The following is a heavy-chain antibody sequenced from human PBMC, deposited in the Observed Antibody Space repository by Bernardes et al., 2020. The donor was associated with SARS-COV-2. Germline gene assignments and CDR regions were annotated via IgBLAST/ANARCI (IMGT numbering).Heavy chain of an antibody. CDR1: GLTFSNYW. Sequence: GGSLRLSCAASGLTFSNYWMHWVRQAPGKGLVWVSRISSDGSSTSYVDSVKGRFTISRDNAKNTLYLQMNSLRAEDTAVYYCARPGRPGAYYFEYWGKGTLVTVSS. D-gene: IGHD1-26*01. CDR3: ARPGRPGAYYFEY. CDR2: ISSDGSST. V-gene: IGHV3-74*01. J-gene: IGHJ4*02.